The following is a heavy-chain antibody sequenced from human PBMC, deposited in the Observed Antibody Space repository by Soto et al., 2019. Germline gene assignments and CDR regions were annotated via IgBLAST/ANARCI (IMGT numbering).Heavy chain of an antibody. V-gene: IGHV3-53*01. CDR2: ILTGGDT. CDR1: GSTVSSSY. D-gene: IGHD3-16*01. J-gene: IGHJ4*02. CDR3: ARGYWRLGESYYFDY. Sequence: PGVSLRLSCETSGSTVSSSYISGVRQAPGMGLDWVSVILTGGDTHYADSVKGRCTVSRDNAQNTVYLHMNNLRGEDTATYYCARGYWRLGESYYFDYWGQGTLVTVSS.